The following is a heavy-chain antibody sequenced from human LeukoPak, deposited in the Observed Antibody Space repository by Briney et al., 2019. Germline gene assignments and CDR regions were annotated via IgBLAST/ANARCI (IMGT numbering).Heavy chain of an antibody. V-gene: IGHV4-59*08. D-gene: IGHD3-16*02. CDR2: IYVTGT. Sequence: SETLSLTCTVSGGSIGTYYWSWIRQSPGKGLEWIGYIYVTGTRYNPYLQSRVTISVDRSRNQFFVKMSSVTAADTAVYYCARHIGGGIEDMDVWGKGTKVIVSS. J-gene: IGHJ6*03. CDR3: ARHIGGGIEDMDV. CDR1: GGSIGTYY.